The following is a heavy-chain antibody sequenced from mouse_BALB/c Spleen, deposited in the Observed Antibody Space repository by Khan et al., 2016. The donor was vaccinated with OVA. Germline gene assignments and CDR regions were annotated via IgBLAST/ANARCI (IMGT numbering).Heavy chain of an antibody. Sequence: EVELVESGGGLVKPGGSLKLSCAPSGFAFSSYDMSWVRQTPETRLEWVATISGTGIYTYYPDSVKGRFTISRDNARKTLYLKMSRWRSEDTALYYCARPSYYGNPWFTYWGQGTLGTVTA. V-gene: IGHV5-9*02. CDR3: ARPSYYGNPWFTY. J-gene: IGHJ3*01. D-gene: IGHD2-10*01. CDR2: ISGTGIYT. CDR1: GFAFSSYD.